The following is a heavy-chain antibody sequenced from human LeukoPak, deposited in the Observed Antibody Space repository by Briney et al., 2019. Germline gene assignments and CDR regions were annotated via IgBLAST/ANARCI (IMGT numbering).Heavy chain of an antibody. CDR3: ARDRGYCSGGSCHHFDY. J-gene: IGHJ4*02. V-gene: IGHV4-31*03. Sequence: SETLSLTCTVSGGSISAYYWSWIRQHPGKGLEWIGYIYYSGSTYYNPSLKSRVTISVDTSKNQFSLKLSSVTAADTAVYYCARDRGYCSGGSCHHFDYWGQGTLVTVSS. D-gene: IGHD2-15*01. CDR1: GGSISAYY. CDR2: IYYSGST.